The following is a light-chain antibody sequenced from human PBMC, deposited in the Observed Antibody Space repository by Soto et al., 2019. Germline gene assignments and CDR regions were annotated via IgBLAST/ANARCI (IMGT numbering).Light chain of an antibody. CDR1: SSNIGSNP. Sequence: QSVLTQPPSASATPGQRVTISCSGSSSNIGSNPVNWFQQLPGTAPKLLIYSDNQRPSGVPDRFSGSKSGTSASLAISGLQSEHEADYYCAAWDGSLNGYVFGTGTKVTVL. CDR2: SDN. J-gene: IGLJ1*01. CDR3: AAWDGSLNGYV. V-gene: IGLV1-44*01.